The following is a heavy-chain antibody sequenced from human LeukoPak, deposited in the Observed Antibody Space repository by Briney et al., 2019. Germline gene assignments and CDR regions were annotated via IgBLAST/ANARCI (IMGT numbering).Heavy chain of an antibody. V-gene: IGHV3-7*01. Sequence: GGSLRPSCTASGFAFSSYWMSWVRQAPGKGLEWVANIKQDGSEKYYVDSVKGRFTISRDNAKNSLYLQMDSLRAEDTAVYYCARPIRNSGFPFDYWGQGTLVTVSS. D-gene: IGHD2/OR15-2a*01. J-gene: IGHJ4*02. CDR1: GFAFSSYW. CDR2: IKQDGSEK. CDR3: ARPIRNSGFPFDY.